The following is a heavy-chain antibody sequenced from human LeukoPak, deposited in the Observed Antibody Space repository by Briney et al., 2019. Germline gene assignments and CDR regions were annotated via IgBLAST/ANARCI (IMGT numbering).Heavy chain of an antibody. D-gene: IGHD6-19*01. CDR1: GYTFTGYY. V-gene: IGHV1-2*02. CDR2: INPNSGGT. J-gene: IGHJ4*02. Sequence: ASVKVSCKASGYTFTGYYMHWVRQAPGQGLEWMGWINPNSGGTSYAQKFQGRVTMTRDTSISTAYMALSRLRSDDTAVYYCARWQDSNGGVDYWGTGTLVTVSS. CDR3: ARWQDSNGGVDY.